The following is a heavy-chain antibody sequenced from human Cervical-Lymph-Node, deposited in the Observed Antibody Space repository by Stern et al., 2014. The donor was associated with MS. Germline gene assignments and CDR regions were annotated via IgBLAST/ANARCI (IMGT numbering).Heavy chain of an antibody. V-gene: IGHV3-74*02. CDR1: GFTFSSHA. J-gene: IGHJ4*02. D-gene: IGHD3-22*01. Sequence: VQLVESGGGLVQPGGSLRLSCGASGFTFSSHALSWVRQAPGKGLEWVSRINSDGTTTGYADSVKGRFTISRDNAKNTLFLQMKSLRVDDTAVYYCARDDSSGYAVWGQGSLVTVSS. CDR3: ARDDSSGYAV. CDR2: INSDGTTT.